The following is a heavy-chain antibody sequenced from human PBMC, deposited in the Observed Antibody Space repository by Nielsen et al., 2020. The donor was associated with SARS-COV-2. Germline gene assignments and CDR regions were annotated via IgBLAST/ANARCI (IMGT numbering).Heavy chain of an antibody. D-gene: IGHD3-16*01. Sequence: GGSPRLSCAASGFTFDDYAMHWVRQAPGKGLEWVSGISWNSGSIGYADSVKGRFTISRDNAKNSLYLQMNSLRAEDTALYYCATLGGYDGLDYYYGMDVWGQGTTVTVSS. CDR3: ATLGGYDGLDYYYGMDV. CDR1: GFTFDDYA. V-gene: IGHV3-9*01. J-gene: IGHJ6*02. CDR2: ISWNSGSI.